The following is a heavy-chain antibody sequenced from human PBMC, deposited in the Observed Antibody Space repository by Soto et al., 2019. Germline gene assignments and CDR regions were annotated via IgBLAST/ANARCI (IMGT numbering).Heavy chain of an antibody. CDR2: ISSNSAYI. V-gene: IGHV3-21*01. CDR3: TRDASRDSPPRYLFDP. J-gene: IGHJ5*02. Sequence: PGGSLRLSFAASGIPFRSFRMNWVRQAPGKGLEWVSTISSNSAYIYYTDALRGRFNISRDNAKTSLPLQMNSLRAEDTAVYYCTRDASRDSPPRYLFDPWGPGTQVTVSS. CDR1: GIPFRSFR.